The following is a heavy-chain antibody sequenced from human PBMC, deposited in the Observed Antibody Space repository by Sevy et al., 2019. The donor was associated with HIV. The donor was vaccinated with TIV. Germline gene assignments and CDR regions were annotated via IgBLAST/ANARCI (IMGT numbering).Heavy chain of an antibody. CDR1: GYTFSSYD. CDR2: MNPNSGNT. J-gene: IGHJ6*02. Sequence: ASVKVCCKASGYTFSSYDIYWVRQATGQGLEWMGWMNPNSGNTGYAQKFQGRVTMTRNTSISTAYMELNSLRSEDTAVYYCAKILAFCSSTSCYPGYYYYGIDVWGQGTTVTVSS. D-gene: IGHD2-2*01. V-gene: IGHV1-8*01. CDR3: AKILAFCSSTSCYPGYYYYGIDV.